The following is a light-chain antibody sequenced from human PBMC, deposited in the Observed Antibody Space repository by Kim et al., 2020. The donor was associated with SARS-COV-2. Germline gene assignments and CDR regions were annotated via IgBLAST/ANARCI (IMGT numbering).Light chain of an antibody. CDR1: KLGDKY. Sequence: SYELTQPPSVSVSPGQTASITCSGDKLGDKYACWYQQKPGQSPVLVIYQDSKRPSGIPERFSGSNSGNTATLTISGTQAMDEADYYCQAWDSGVVFGGGTQPDRP. CDR3: QAWDSGVV. CDR2: QDS. V-gene: IGLV3-1*01. J-gene: IGLJ2*01.